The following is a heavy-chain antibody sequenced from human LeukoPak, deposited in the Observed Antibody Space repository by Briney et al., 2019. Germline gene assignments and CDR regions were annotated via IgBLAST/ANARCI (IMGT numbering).Heavy chain of an antibody. CDR3: AKLGITGTYCFDY. D-gene: IGHD1-7*01. V-gene: IGHV3-30*01. Sequence: GRSLRLSCAASGFTFSTFAMHWVRQAPGKGLEWLAVISYDGSNKYYADSVKGRFTISRDNSKNTLYLQMNSLRAEDTAVYYCAKLGITGTYCFDYWGQGTLVTVSS. CDR2: ISYDGSNK. J-gene: IGHJ4*02. CDR1: GFTFSTFA.